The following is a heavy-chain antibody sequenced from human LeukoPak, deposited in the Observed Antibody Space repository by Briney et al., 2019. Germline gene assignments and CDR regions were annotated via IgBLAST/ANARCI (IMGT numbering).Heavy chain of an antibody. CDR3: ARSRGDFWSGPHFDY. Sequence: SETLSLTCTVSGGSISSYYWSWIRQPPGKGLEWIGYIYTSGSTNYNPSLKSRVTISVDTSKNQFSLKLSSVTAADTAVYYCARSRGDFWSGPHFDYWGQGTLVTVSS. CDR1: GGSISSYY. V-gene: IGHV4-4*09. CDR2: IYTSGST. J-gene: IGHJ4*02. D-gene: IGHD3-3*01.